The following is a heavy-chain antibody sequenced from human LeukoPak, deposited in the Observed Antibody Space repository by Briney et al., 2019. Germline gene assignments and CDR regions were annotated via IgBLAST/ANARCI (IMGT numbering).Heavy chain of an antibody. J-gene: IGHJ3*02. D-gene: IGHD3-10*01. CDR3: AKEGYYYSSGSYSRRAFDI. V-gene: IGHV3-30*18. CDR1: GFTFSSYD. Sequence: GGSLRLSCAASGFTFSSYDMHWVRQAPGKGLEWVAAISKDGTNDFYADSVKGRFSISRDNSKNTLYLQMNTLGPEDTAVYYCAKEGYYYSSGSYSRRAFDIWGQGTMVTVSS. CDR2: ISKDGTND.